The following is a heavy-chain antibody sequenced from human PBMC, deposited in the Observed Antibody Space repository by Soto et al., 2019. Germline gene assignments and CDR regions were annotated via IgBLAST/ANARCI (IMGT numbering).Heavy chain of an antibody. V-gene: IGHV3-23*01. CDR1: GGTFSSYA. D-gene: IGHD1-26*01. Sequence: SCKASGGTFSSYAMSWVRQAPGKGLEWVSAISGSGGSTYYADSVKGRFTISRDNSKNTLYLQMNSLRAEDTAVYYCAKDRWELRHVAFDYWGQGTLVTVSS. CDR3: AKDRWELRHVAFDY. CDR2: ISGSGGST. J-gene: IGHJ4*02.